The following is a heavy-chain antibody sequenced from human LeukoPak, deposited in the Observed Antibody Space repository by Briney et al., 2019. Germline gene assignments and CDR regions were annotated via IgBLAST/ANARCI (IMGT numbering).Heavy chain of an antibody. J-gene: IGHJ4*02. V-gene: IGHV3-48*03. CDR1: GFTFSSYE. CDR2: ISSSGSTI. Sequence: GGSLRLSCAASGFTFSSYEMNWVRQAPGKGLEWVSYISSSGSTIYYADSVKGRFTISRDNAKNSLYLRMNSLRAEDTAVYYCARDGYYYDSSGYYFDYWGQGTLVTVSS. CDR3: ARDGYYYDSSGYYFDY. D-gene: IGHD3-22*01.